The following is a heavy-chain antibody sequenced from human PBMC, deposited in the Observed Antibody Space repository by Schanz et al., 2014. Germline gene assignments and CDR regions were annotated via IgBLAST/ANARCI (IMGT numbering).Heavy chain of an antibody. V-gene: IGHV3-11*06. CDR2: ISSGSSYA. CDR3: ARGTDWNLHY. D-gene: IGHD1-1*01. Sequence: GQLAESGGGLVKPGGSLRLSCAASGFTFSDYYMSWIRQAPGKGLEWVSDISSGSSYANYADSVKGRFTVSRDSGQNSLYLQMNSLRAGDTAVYYCARGTDWNLHYWGQGALVTVSS. J-gene: IGHJ4*02. CDR1: GFTFSDYY.